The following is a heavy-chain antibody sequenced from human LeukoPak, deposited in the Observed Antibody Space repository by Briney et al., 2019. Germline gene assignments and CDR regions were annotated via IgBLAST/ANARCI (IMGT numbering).Heavy chain of an antibody. J-gene: IGHJ4*02. D-gene: IGHD6-6*01. CDR3: ARVVEYSSSSLDY. V-gene: IGHV1-8*01. CDR1: GYTFTSYD. Sequence: ASVKVSCKASGYTFTSYDINWVRQATGQGLEWMGWMDPNSGNTGYAQKFQGRVTMTRNTSISTAYMELSSLRSEDTAVYYCARVVEYSSSSLDYWGQGTLVTVSS. CDR2: MDPNSGNT.